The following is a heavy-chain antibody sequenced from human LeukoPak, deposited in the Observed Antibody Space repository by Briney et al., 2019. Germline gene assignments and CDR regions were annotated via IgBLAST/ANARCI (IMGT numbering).Heavy chain of an antibody. CDR1: GFTFDDYG. J-gene: IGHJ3*02. CDR2: ISRRSAGR. V-gene: IGHV3-9*01. CDR3: AKRVPLVGREGGGFDI. Sequence: GGSLRLSCAASGFTFDDYGMHWVRQAPGKGLEWVSGISRRSAGRFYADSVKGRFTISRDNAKSYLYLHMNSLRVEDTALYFCAKRVPLVGREGGGFDIWGQGTMVTVSS. D-gene: IGHD3-10*01.